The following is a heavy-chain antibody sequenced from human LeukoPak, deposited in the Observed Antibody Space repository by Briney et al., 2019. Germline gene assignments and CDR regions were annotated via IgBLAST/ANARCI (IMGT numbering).Heavy chain of an antibody. D-gene: IGHD6-13*01. CDR3: ATDRDSSWQKRFDY. Sequence: GGSLRLSCAASGFTFTTYWMNWFRQAPGKGPEWVANIKHDGSEKNYADSVKGRFIISRDNAESSLYLQMNSLGAEDTAVYYCATDRDSSWQKRFDYWGQGTLVTVSS. J-gene: IGHJ4*02. CDR2: IKHDGSEK. V-gene: IGHV3-7*01. CDR1: GFTFTTYW.